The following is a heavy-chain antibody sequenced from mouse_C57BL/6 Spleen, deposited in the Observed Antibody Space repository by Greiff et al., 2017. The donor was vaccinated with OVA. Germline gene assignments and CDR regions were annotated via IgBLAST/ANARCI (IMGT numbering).Heavy chain of an antibody. CDR2: IRLKSDNYAT. V-gene: IGHV6-3*01. D-gene: IGHD2-5*01. J-gene: IGHJ1*03. CDR3: TYSTNWYFDV. CDR1: GFTFSNYW. Sequence: EVKLEESGGGLVQPGGSMKLSCVASGFTFSNYWMNWVRQSPEKGLEWVAQIRLKSDNYATHYAESVKGRFTISRDDSKSSVYLQMNNLRAEDTGIYYCTYSTNWYFDVWGTGTTVTVSS.